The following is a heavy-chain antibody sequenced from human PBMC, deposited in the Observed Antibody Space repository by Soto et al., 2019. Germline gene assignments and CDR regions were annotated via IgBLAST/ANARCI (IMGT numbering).Heavy chain of an antibody. CDR2: ISSSGSTI. Sequence: GGSLRLSCAASGFTFSSYAMHWVRQAPGKGLEWVSYISSSGSTIYYADSVKGRFTISRDNAKNSLYLQMNSLRAEDTAVYYCARGGWGYCSSTSCYFRSMDVWGQGTTVTVSS. D-gene: IGHD2-2*01. J-gene: IGHJ6*02. V-gene: IGHV3-48*04. CDR1: GFTFSSYA. CDR3: ARGGWGYCSSTSCYFRSMDV.